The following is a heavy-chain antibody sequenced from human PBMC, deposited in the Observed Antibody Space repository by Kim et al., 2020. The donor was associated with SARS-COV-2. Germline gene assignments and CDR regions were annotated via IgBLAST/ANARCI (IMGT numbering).Heavy chain of an antibody. D-gene: IGHD3-10*01. CDR2: ISSSSTI. CDR3: ARHAVFSV. J-gene: IGHJ4*02. V-gene: IGHV3-48*02. CDR1: GFTFSSYS. Sequence: GGSLRLSCAASGFTFSSYSMNWVRQAPGKGLEWVSYISSSSTIYYADSVKGRFTISRDNAKNSLYLQMNSLRDEDTAVYYCARHAVFSVWGQGTLVTVSS.